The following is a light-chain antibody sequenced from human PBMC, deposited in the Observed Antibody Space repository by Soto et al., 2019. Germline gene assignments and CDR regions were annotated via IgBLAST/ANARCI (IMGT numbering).Light chain of an antibody. Sequence: EIVMTQSPGTLSASLGERVTLSCRASQSVSRNLAWYQQRPGQVPRLLFYAASTRATDVPGTFSGSGSGTEFTLTISSLQTEDFAVYYRQQFEKWPFTFGQGNKLEIK. CDR2: AAS. J-gene: IGKJ2*01. CDR3: QQFEKWPFT. V-gene: IGKV3-15*01. CDR1: QSVSRN.